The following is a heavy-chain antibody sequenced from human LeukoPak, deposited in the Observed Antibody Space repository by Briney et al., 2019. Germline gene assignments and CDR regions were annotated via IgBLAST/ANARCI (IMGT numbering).Heavy chain of an antibody. CDR1: GYTFTGYY. V-gene: IGHV1-2*02. Sequence: ASVKVSCKASGYTFTGYYMHWVRQAPGRGLEWMGWINPNSGGTNYAQKFQGRVTMTRDTSISTAYMELSRLRSDATAVYYCARGNSRGGGSCYAYWGQGTLVTVSS. CDR2: INPNSGGT. D-gene: IGHD2-15*01. CDR3: ARGNSRGGGSCYAY. J-gene: IGHJ4*02.